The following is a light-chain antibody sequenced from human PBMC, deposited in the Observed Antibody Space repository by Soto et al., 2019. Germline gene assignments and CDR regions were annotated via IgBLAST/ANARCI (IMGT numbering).Light chain of an antibody. Sequence: EVLVTQSPATLSVSPGEGVTLSCRASQSVSTDLAWYQQKPGQAPRLLIYGASIRAIGVPDRFSGSGSGTDFTFTISSLQSVDSAIYYCQQYFRWPPWTFGQGTKVEV. CDR2: GAS. J-gene: IGKJ1*01. CDR3: QQYFRWPPWT. V-gene: IGKV3-15*01. CDR1: QSVSTD.